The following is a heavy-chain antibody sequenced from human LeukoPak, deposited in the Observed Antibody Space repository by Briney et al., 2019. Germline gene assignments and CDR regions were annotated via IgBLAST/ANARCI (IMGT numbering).Heavy chain of an antibody. V-gene: IGHV1-2*02. D-gene: IGHD3-22*01. CDR1: GYTFTGYY. Sequence: ASVKVSCKASGYTFTGYYMHWVRQAPGQGLEWMGWINPNSGGTNYAQKFQGRVTMTRDTSISTAYMELSGLRSDDTAVYYCARVLSTLVVGIDAFDIWGQGTMVTVSS. CDR3: ARVLSTLVVGIDAFDI. CDR2: INPNSGGT. J-gene: IGHJ3*02.